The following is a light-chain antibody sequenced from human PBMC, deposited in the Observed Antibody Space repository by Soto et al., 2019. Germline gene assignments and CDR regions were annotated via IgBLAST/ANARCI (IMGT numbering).Light chain of an antibody. J-gene: IGKJ2*01. Sequence: EIVLTQSPATLSLSPGERATLSCRASQSVSSYLAWYQQKPGQAPRLLIYDASNRATGIPARFSGSGSGAGVPVTIICREPEDFGVYCSELRSNGSPYTVGQGTKLEIK. CDR3: ELRSNGSPYT. CDR1: QSVSSY. CDR2: DAS. V-gene: IGKV3-11*01.